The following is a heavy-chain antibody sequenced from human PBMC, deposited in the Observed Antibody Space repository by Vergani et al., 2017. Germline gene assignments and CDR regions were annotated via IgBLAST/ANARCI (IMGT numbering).Heavy chain of an antibody. J-gene: IGHJ4*02. CDR1: GFTFSDYY. CDR3: ARDQGFGAVAGTRRGGFDY. CDR2: ISSSSSYI. D-gene: IGHD6-19*01. V-gene: IGHV3-11*06. Sequence: QVQLVESGGGLVKPGGSLRLSCAASGFTFSDYYMSWIRQAPGKGLEWVSYISSSSSYIYYADSVKGRFTISRDNAKNSLYLQMNSLRAEDTAVYYCARDQGFGAVAGTRRGGFDYWGQGTLVTVSS.